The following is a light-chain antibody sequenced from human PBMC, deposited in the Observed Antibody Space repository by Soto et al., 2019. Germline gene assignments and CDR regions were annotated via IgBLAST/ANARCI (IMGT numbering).Light chain of an antibody. V-gene: IGKV1-39*01. J-gene: IGKJ4*01. CDR1: QTISKY. CDR3: QQSNSLPLT. Sequence: DIRVPRSPSSRSASVGVMVTITCRASQTISKYLDWFQQKPGKAPKLLINGVSSLQSGVPSRFSGSGSGTDFTLTISSLQPEDFATYYCQQSNSLPLTFGGGTKVDI. CDR2: GVS.